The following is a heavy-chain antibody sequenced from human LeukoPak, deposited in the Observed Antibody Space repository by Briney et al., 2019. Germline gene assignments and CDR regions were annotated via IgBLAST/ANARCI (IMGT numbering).Heavy chain of an antibody. CDR1: TGSMISYY. CDR3: AREGAGSYGFRYIDV. D-gene: IGHD5-18*01. J-gene: IGHJ6*03. V-gene: IGHV4-59*01. Sequence: SETLSLTCTVSTGSMISYYWSWLRQPPGKGLEWMGYIYYGGSTNYNPSLKSRVTILVDTSKNQFSLKLSSVTAADTAVYYCAREGAGSYGFRYIDVWGKGTTVTVSS. CDR2: IYYGGST.